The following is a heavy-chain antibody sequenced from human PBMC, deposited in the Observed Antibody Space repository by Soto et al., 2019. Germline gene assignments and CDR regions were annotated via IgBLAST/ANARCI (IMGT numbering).Heavy chain of an antibody. CDR2: IYYSGST. D-gene: IGHD1-1*01. J-gene: IGHJ5*02. CDR1: GGSISSSSYY. CDR3: ARYRWKHNWFDP. V-gene: IGHV4-39*01. Sequence: LETLSLTCTVSGGSISSSSYYWGWIRQPPGKGLEWIGSIYYSGSTYYNPSLKSRVTISVDTSKNQFSLKLSSVTAADTAVYYCARYRWKHNWFDPWGQGTLVTVSS.